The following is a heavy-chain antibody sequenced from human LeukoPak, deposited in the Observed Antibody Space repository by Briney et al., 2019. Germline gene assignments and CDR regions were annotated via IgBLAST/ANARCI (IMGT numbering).Heavy chain of an antibody. CDR2: FYPGDSDT. V-gene: IGHV5-51*01. CDR1: GYTFTSYW. CDR3: ARQYVAVAGHFDY. J-gene: IGHJ4*02. Sequence: GESLKISCKGSGYTFTSYWIGWVRQMPGKGLEWMGLFYPGDSDTRYSPSFQGQVTISADKSISTAYLQWSSLKASDTAMNYCARQYVAVAGHFDYWGQGTLVTVSS. D-gene: IGHD6-19*01.